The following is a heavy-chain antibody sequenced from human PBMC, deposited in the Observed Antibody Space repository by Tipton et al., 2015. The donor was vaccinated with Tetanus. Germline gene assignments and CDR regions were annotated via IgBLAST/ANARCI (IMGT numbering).Heavy chain of an antibody. CDR2: IYHNGGT. V-gene: IGHV4-30-2*01. CDR1: GDSISSAGYS. CDR3: ARDQGGGRVARLNWFGP. J-gene: IGHJ5*02. D-gene: IGHD3-16*01. Sequence: TLSLTCAVSGDSISSAGYSWSWIRQPPGKGLEWIGFIYHNGGTYYNPSLKSRVTISVDTSKNQFSLRLSSVTAADTAVYYCARDQGGGRVARLNWFGPWGQGALVTVSS.